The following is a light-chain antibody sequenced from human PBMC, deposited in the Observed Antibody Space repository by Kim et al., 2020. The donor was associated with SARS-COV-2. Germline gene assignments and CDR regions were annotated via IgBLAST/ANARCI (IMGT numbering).Light chain of an antibody. CDR1: SRDVGGYNY. Sequence: GQTITISCAGTSRDVGGYNYVSWYQQHPGKVPKLIIYDVSQRPSGVSNRFSGSKSGNTASLTISGLQAEDEADYYCSSYTSIITYVFGTGTKVTVL. CDR2: DVS. CDR3: SSYTSIITYV. V-gene: IGLV2-14*04. J-gene: IGLJ1*01.